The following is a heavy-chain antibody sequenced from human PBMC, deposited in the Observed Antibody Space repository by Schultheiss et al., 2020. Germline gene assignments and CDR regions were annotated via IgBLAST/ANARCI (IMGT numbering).Heavy chain of an antibody. J-gene: IGHJ6*02. CDR1: GFTFSSYG. CDR3: AKDPEAARRTYYYYYGMDV. V-gene: IGHV3-30*18. Sequence: GGSLRLSCAASGFTFSSYGMHWVRQAPGKGLEWVAFISYDGSNKYYADSVKGRFTISRDNSKNTLYLQMNSLRAEDTAVYYCAKDPEAARRTYYYYYGMDVWGQGTTVTVSS. CDR2: ISYDGSNK. D-gene: IGHD6-6*01.